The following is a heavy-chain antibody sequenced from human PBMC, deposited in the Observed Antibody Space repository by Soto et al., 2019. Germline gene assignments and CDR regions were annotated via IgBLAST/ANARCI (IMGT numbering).Heavy chain of an antibody. V-gene: IGHV1-2*02. J-gene: IGHJ6*02. CDR1: GYTFTGYY. CDR2: INPNSGGT. Sequence: PSVKVSCKASGYTFTGYYMHWVRQAPGQGLEWMGWINPNSGGTNYAQKFQGRVTMTRDTSISTAYMELSRLRSDDTAVYYCAIGLGELSLYTYYGMDVWGQGTTVTVS. CDR3: AIGLGELSLYTYYGMDV. D-gene: IGHD3-16*02.